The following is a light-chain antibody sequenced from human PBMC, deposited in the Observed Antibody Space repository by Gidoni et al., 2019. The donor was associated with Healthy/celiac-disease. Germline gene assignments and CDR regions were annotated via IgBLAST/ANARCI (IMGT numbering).Light chain of an antibody. CDR1: QGVRND. CDR2: AAS. V-gene: IGKV1-17*01. J-gene: IGKJ2*02. Sequence: DIQMTQSPSSLSASVGDRVTITCRASQGVRNDVSWYQQIPGRAPKRLIYAASTLHSGVPSRFSGSGFGTEFTLTISRLQPEDFTIYYCLQHNTYPPCTFGQGTRLEIK. CDR3: LQHNTYPPCT.